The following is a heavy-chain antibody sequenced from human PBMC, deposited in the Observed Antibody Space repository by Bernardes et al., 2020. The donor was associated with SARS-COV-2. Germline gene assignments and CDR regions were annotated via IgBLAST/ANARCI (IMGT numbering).Heavy chain of an antibody. CDR2: ISGSGVST. V-gene: IGHV3-23*01. D-gene: IGHD3-10*01. CDR1: GFTFSSYA. J-gene: IGHJ6*02. CDR3: AATARITMVRGVLYGMDV. Sequence: GGSLRLSCAASGFTFSSYAMSWVRQAPGKGLEWVSAISGSGVSTYYADSVKGRFTISRDNSKNTLYLQMNSLRAEDTAVYYCAATARITMVRGVLYGMDVWGQGTTVTVSS.